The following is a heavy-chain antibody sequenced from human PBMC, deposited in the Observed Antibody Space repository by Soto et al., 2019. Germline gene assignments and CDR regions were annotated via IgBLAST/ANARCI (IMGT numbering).Heavy chain of an antibody. CDR1: GFTFSSNV. D-gene: IGHD6-13*01. J-gene: IGHJ4*02. V-gene: IGHV3-48*01. Sequence: GGSLSLSCAASGFTFSSNVMNWVRQAPGKGLEWVSYISSSSHNIYYADSVKGRFTISRDNSKNTLYLQMSSLRAEDTAVYYCARVHSSSYHYFDYWGQGTLVTVSS. CDR3: ARVHSSSYHYFDY. CDR2: ISSSSHNI.